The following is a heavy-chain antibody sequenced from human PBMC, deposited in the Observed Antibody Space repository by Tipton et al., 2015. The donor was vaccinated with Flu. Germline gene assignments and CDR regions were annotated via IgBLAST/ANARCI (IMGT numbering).Heavy chain of an antibody. CDR1: GGSISRSSYY. CDR2: IYYSGNT. CDR3: ARLVIDHSGSGNYGMDV. J-gene: IGHJ6*02. Sequence: TLSLTCTVSGGSISRSSYYWGWIRQPPGKGLEWIGSIYYSGNTYYNSSLKSRVTISVDTSKNQFSLNLDSVTAADTAVYYCARLVIDHSGSGNYGMDVWGQGSSVTVSS. V-gene: IGHV4-39*07. D-gene: IGHD3-10*01.